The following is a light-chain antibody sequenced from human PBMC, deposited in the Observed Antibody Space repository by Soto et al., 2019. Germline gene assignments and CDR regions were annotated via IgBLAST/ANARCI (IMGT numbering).Light chain of an antibody. V-gene: IGKV1-39*01. Sequence: DIQMTQSPSSLSASVGDRVTITCRASQSISSYLNWYQQKPGKAPKLLIYAASSLQSGVPSRFSGSGSGTDVTLTISSLQPEDFAAYFCQHSYSTPFTFGPGTKVHIK. J-gene: IGKJ3*01. CDR1: QSISSY. CDR2: AAS. CDR3: QHSYSTPFT.